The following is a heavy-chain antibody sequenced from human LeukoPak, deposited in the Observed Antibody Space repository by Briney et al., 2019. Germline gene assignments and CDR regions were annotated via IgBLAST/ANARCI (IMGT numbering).Heavy chain of an antibody. V-gene: IGHV4-59*08. CDR1: GGSISSYY. CDR2: IYYSGST. J-gene: IGHJ3*02. Sequence: PSETLSLTCTVSGGSISSYYWSWIRQPPGKGLEWIGSIYYSGSTYYNPSLKSRVTISVDTSKNQFSLKLSSVTAADTAVYYCARQHSGSYYPHDAFDIWGQGTMVTVSS. D-gene: IGHD3-10*01. CDR3: ARQHSGSYYPHDAFDI.